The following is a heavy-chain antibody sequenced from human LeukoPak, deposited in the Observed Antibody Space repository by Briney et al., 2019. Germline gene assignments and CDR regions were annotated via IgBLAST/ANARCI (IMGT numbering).Heavy chain of an antibody. CDR1: GLIFSNYA. D-gene: IGHD4-17*01. V-gene: IGHV3-23*01. CDR3: TSDPNGDYVGAFDM. Sequence: GGSLRLSCRASGLIFSNYALTWVRQAPGRGLEWVSSIRGTGYADYADSVKGRFTLSRDNSRNTLSLQMNSLRVEDTALYYCTSDPNGDYVGAFDMWGPGTMVTVSS. CDR2: IRGTGYA. J-gene: IGHJ3*02.